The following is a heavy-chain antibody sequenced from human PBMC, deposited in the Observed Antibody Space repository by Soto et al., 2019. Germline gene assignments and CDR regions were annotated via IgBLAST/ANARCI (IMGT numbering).Heavy chain of an antibody. CDR2: ISSSSSYI. Sequence: EVQLVESGGGLVKPGGTLRLSCAASGCTFSRYSMNWLHQARGKVLEWVSSISSSSSYIYYADSVKGRFTISRDNAKNSLYLQMNSLRAEDTAVYYCAREALDTEWFDPWGQGTLVTVSS. CDR3: AREALDTEWFDP. V-gene: IGHV3-21*01. J-gene: IGHJ5*02. D-gene: IGHD5-18*01. CDR1: GCTFSRYS.